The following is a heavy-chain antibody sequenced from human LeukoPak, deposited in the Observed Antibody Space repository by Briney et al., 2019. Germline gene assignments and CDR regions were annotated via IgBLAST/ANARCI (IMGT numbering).Heavy chain of an antibody. CDR3: ARWGSAFDI. V-gene: IGHV3-21*01. CDR2: ISSSSSYI. Sequence: GWSLRLSCAASGFTFSSYSMNRVGQASGKGLEWVSSISSSSSYIYYADSVKGRFTISRYNAKNSLYLQMNSLRAEDTAVYYCARWGSAFDIWGQGTMVTVSS. CDR1: GFTFSSYS. J-gene: IGHJ3*02. D-gene: IGHD7-27*01.